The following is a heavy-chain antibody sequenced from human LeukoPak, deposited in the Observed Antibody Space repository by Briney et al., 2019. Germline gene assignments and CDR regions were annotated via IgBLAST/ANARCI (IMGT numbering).Heavy chain of an antibody. Sequence: GGSLRLSCAASGLTFSSYSMNWVRQAPGKGLEWVSSISSSSSYIYYADSVKGRFTISRDNAKNSLYLQMNSLRAEDTAVYYCARDGYDSSGYPTPFFDYWGQGTLVTVSS. CDR1: GLTFSSYS. D-gene: IGHD3-22*01. J-gene: IGHJ4*02. CDR2: ISSSSSYI. V-gene: IGHV3-21*01. CDR3: ARDGYDSSGYPTPFFDY.